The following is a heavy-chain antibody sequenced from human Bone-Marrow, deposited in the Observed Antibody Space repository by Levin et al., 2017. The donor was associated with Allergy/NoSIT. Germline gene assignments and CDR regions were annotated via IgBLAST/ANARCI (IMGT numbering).Heavy chain of an antibody. CDR1: GFTVSSNY. J-gene: IGHJ4*02. Sequence: GESLKISCAASGFTVSSNYMSWVRQAPGKGPEWVSVIYSGGSTYYADSVKGRFTISRDNSKNTLYLQMNSLSAEDTAVYDCARGWFGELLSHWGQGTLVTVSS. CDR3: ARGWFGELLSH. V-gene: IGHV3-53*01. CDR2: IYSGGST. D-gene: IGHD3-10*01.